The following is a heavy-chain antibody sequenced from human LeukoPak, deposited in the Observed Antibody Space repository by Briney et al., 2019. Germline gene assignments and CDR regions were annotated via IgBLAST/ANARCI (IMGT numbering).Heavy chain of an antibody. CDR1: GYSFTSYW. V-gene: IGHV5-51*01. CDR2: IYPGDSDT. D-gene: IGHD3-3*01. Sequence: GESLKISCKGSGYSFTSYWIGWVRQMPGKGLEWMGIIYPGDSDTRYSPSFQGQVTISADKSISTAYLQWSSLKASDTAMYYCARTASGDDFWSGYSSGYFDYWGQGALVTVSS. J-gene: IGHJ4*02. CDR3: ARTASGDDFWSGYSSGYFDY.